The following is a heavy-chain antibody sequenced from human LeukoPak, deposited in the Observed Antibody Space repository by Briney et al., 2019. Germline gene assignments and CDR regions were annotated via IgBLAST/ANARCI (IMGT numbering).Heavy chain of an antibody. D-gene: IGHD3-22*01. CDR3: ATYNVDYYHTSDGMDV. CDR2: AIPLLGVA. Sequence: ASVKVSCRASGGTFKSYAFNWVRRAPGQGLEWVGRAIPLLGVANYAQKFQGRVTVTADKSTSTAYMELSSLRSEDTAVYYCATYNVDYYHTSDGMDVWGQGTTVTVSS. J-gene: IGHJ6*02. CDR1: GGTFKSYA. V-gene: IGHV1-69*04.